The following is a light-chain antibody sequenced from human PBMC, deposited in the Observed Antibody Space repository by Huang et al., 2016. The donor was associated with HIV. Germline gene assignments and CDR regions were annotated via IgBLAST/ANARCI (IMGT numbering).Light chain of an antibody. Sequence: EIVMTQSPATLSVSPGGRATLSCRASQRIGSNLDWYQHKLGQPPRLRIYGAFSRATGVPARFSGSGSGTEFTLTITSLQSEDFALYYCQQYDDGRTFGQGTKVET. CDR1: QRIGSN. CDR3: QQYDDGRT. J-gene: IGKJ1*01. CDR2: GAF. V-gene: IGKV3D-15*01.